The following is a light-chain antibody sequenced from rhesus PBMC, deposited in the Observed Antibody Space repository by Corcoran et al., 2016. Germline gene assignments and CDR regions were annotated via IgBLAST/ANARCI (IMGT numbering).Light chain of an antibody. Sequence: EIVMTQSPATLSLSPGERATLSCRASQSVSSYVAWYHQKLEQAPRLLIYGASSRAPGIPDRFSGSGSGTCFTLIIGSLEPEDVGVYYCQQYNDWTWTFGQGTKVEIK. J-gene: IGKJ1*01. V-gene: IGKV3S9*01. CDR1: QSVSSY. CDR3: QQYNDWTWT. CDR2: GAS.